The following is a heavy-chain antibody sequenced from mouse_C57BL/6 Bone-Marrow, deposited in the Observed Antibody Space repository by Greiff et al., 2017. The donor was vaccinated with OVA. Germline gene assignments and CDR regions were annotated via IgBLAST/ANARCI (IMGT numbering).Heavy chain of an antibody. Sequence: QVQLQQPGAELVMPGASVKLSCKASGYTFTSSWMHWVKQRPGQGLEWIGEIDPSDSYTNYNQKFKGKSTLTVDKSSSTAYMQLSSLTSEDSAVYYCARARWLLRFDYWGQGTTLTVSS. D-gene: IGHD2-3*01. V-gene: IGHV1-69*01. J-gene: IGHJ2*01. CDR1: GYTFTSSW. CDR2: IDPSDSYT. CDR3: ARARWLLRFDY.